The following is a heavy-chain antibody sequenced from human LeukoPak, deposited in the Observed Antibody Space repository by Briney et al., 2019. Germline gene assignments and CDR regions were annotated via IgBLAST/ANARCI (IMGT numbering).Heavy chain of an antibody. D-gene: IGHD6-13*01. Sequence: PSETLSLTCAVSGYSISSGYQWGWIRQPPGKALEWIGNIYHSGNTYYNPSLESRVTISLDTSKNQLSLKVSSVAATDTDVYYCARDRTSGSISIWGLGTLVTVSS. V-gene: IGHV4-38-2*02. CDR2: IYHSGNT. CDR3: ARDRTSGSISI. J-gene: IGHJ4*02. CDR1: GYSISSGYQ.